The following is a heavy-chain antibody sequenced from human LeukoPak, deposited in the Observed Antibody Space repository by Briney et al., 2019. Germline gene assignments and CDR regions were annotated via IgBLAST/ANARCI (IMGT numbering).Heavy chain of an antibody. V-gene: IGHV3-66*02. J-gene: IGHJ6*02. CDR2: NYSGGST. CDR1: GFTVSSNY. Sequence: GGSLRLSCAASGFTVSSNYMSWVRQAPGKGLEWVSVNYSGGSTYYADSVKGRFTISRDNSKNTLYLQMNSLRAEDAAVYYCARLMDTAMVSPRGLWYYYYGMDVWGQGTTVTVSS. CDR3: ARLMDTAMVSPRGLWYYYYGMDV. D-gene: IGHD5-18*01.